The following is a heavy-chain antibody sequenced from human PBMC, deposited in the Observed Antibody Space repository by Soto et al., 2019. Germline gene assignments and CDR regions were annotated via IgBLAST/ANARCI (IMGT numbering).Heavy chain of an antibody. CDR2: IYSGGST. D-gene: IGHD4-17*01. CDR3: VSDRRVYGAYSGMDV. CDR1: GFTVSSND. V-gene: IGHV3-53*02. J-gene: IGHJ6*04. Sequence: EVQLVETGGGLIQPGGSLRLSCAASGFTVSSNDMSWVRQAPGKGLEWVSVIYSGGSTYYADSVKGRFTISRDNSKNTLYLQMNSLRAEDTAVYYCVSDRRVYGAYSGMDVWGKGTTVTVSS.